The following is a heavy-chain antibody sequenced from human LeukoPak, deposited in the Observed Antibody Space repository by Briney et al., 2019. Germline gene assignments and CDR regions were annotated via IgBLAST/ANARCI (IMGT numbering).Heavy chain of an antibody. CDR3: ARADSSGWYDY. Sequence: GGSLRLSCAASGFTFSSYDMHWVRQATGKGLEWVSAIGTAGDTYYPGSVKGRFTISRENAKNSLYLQMNSLRAEDTAVYYCARADSSGWYDYWGQGTLVTVSS. CDR1: GFTFSSYD. V-gene: IGHV3-13*01. CDR2: IGTAGDT. J-gene: IGHJ4*02. D-gene: IGHD6-19*01.